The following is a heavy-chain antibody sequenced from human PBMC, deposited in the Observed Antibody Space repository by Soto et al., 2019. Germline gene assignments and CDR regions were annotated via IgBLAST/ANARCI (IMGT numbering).Heavy chain of an antibody. D-gene: IGHD6-6*01. V-gene: IGHV1-69*06. CDR2: IIPIFGTA. CDR1: GGTFSSYA. J-gene: IGHJ6*02. CDR3: ARDQVVYSSSSGYYYGMDV. Sequence: QVQLVQSGAEVKKPGSSVKVSCKASGGTFSSYAISWVRQAPGQGLEWMGGIIPIFGTANYAQKFQGRVTITADKSTSTAYMELSSLRSEDTAVYYCARDQVVYSSSSGYYYGMDVWGQGTTVTVSS.